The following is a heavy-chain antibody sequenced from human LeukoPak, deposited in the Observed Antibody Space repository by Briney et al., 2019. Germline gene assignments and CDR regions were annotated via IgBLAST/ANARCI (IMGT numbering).Heavy chain of an antibody. J-gene: IGHJ4*02. D-gene: IGHD6-13*01. CDR2: ISGSGNST. Sequence: GSLRLSCAASGFTFSSYWMHWVRQAPGKGLEWVSAISGSGNSTYYADSVKGRFTISRDNSKNTLYLQMNSLRAEDTAVYYCAKRRGSSWYQDIEYWGQGTLVTVSS. CDR1: GFTFSSYW. CDR3: AKRRGSSWYQDIEY. V-gene: IGHV3-23*01.